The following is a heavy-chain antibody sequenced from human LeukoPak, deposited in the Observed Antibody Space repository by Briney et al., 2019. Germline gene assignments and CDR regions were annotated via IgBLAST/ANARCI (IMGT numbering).Heavy chain of an antibody. V-gene: IGHV3-30*18. J-gene: IGHJ1*01. D-gene: IGHD3-10*01. Sequence: QTGRSLRLSCAASGFVFSAYGMHWVRQAPGKGREWVAVIAYDGRYRYYADSVKGRFTVSRDNSKNTVSLQMKGLRVEDTAVYYCAKDHTARELKDWGQGTLVIVSS. CDR1: GFVFSAYG. CDR3: AKDHTARELKD. CDR2: IAYDGRYR.